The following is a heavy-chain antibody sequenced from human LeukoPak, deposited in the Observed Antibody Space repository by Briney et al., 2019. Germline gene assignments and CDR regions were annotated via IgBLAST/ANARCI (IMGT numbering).Heavy chain of an antibody. CDR1: GGSISSYY. J-gene: IGHJ1*01. V-gene: IGHV4-59*01. CDR2: IHNAGST. Sequence: SETLSLTCSLSGGSISSYYWNWIRQSPGKGLEWIGYIHNAGSTNYNPSLKGRVTISADTSKNYFSLKLNSVTAADTAVYYCARSGMDHYEYTGCLLFWGQGTLVTVSS. D-gene: IGHD2-8*02. CDR3: ARSGMDHYEYTGCLLF.